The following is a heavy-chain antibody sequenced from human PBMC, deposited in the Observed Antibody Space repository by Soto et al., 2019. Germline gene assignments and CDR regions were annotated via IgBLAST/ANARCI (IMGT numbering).Heavy chain of an antibody. CDR2: TSYDGLNT. J-gene: IGHJ4*02. Sequence: GGSLRLSCAVSGFTLSTFAMHWVRQAPGKGLEWVATTSYDGLNTFYGESVRGRFSISRDTSKNTLFLQMNSLKTEDTAVYYCAKSSSGRRDYFDSWGRGTLVTSPQ. D-gene: IGHD3-10*01. CDR3: AKSSSGRRDYFDS. V-gene: IGHV3-30-3*02. CDR1: GFTLSTFA.